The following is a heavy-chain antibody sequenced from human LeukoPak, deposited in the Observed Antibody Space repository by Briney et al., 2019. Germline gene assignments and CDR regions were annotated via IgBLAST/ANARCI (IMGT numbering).Heavy chain of an antibody. CDR3: ARDLKRGYSSGRYSWGTGSSNVY. Sequence: ASVKVSCKASGYTFTGYYMHWVRQAPGQGLEWMGWISGYNGNTNYAQQKLQGRVTMTTDTSTSTAYMELRSLRSDDTAVYYCARDLKRGYSSGRYSWGTGSSNVYWGQGTLVTVSS. V-gene: IGHV1-18*04. J-gene: IGHJ4*02. CDR2: ISGYNGNT. D-gene: IGHD6-19*01. CDR1: GYTFTGYY.